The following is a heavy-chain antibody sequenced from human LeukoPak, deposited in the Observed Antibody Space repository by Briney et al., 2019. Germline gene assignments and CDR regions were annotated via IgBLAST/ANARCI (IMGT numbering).Heavy chain of an antibody. V-gene: IGHV4-34*01. J-gene: IGHJ6*02. CDR3: ARAGVSWVGPAAAAIPPHYYYYGMDV. Sequence: SETLSLTCAVYGGSFSGYYWSWIRQPPGKGLEWIGEINHSGSTNYNPSLKSRVTISVDTSKNQFSLKLSSVTAADTAVYYCARAGVSWVGPAAAAIPPHYYYYGMDVWGQGTTVTVSS. CDR2: INHSGST. CDR1: GGSFSGYY. D-gene: IGHD2-21*02.